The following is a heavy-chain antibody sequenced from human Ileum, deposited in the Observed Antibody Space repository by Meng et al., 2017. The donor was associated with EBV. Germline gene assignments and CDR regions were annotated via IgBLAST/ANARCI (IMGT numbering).Heavy chain of an antibody. V-gene: IGHV1-3*01. D-gene: IGHD2-21*01. CDR2: INVGVGYT. J-gene: IGHJ4*02. CDR3: VRGPPVGVPGPGDY. CDR1: GYAFTSYI. Sequence: VQLVQAGAKGKNPGASVKVSCKAFGYAFTSYILHWVRQAPGQRLEWMGWINVGVGYTKYSQKFQGRVTISSDTSATTGYMELSSLRSEDTAVYYCVRGPPVGVPGPGDYWGQGTLVTVSS.